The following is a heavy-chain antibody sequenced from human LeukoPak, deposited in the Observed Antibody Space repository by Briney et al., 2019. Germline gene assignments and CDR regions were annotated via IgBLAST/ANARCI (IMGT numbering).Heavy chain of an antibody. V-gene: IGHV1-69*01. J-gene: IGHJ3*02. CDR1: GGTFSSYA. CDR3: ARGHSSSWSDAFDI. D-gene: IGHD6-13*01. CDR2: IIPIFGTA. Sequence: SVKVSCKASGGTFSSYAISWVRQAPGQGLEWMGGIIPIFGTANYAQKFQGRVTITADESTSTAYMALSSLRSEDTAVYYCARGHSSSWSDAFDIWGQGTMATVSS.